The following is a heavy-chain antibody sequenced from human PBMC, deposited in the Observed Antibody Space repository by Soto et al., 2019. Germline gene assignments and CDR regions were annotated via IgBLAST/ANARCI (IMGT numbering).Heavy chain of an antibody. CDR1: GFTFGDYA. D-gene: IGHD1-7*01. Sequence: EVQLVESGGGLVQPGRSLRLSCTASGFTFGDYAMNWVRQAPGKGLEWLGFIRSKAYGGTTEFAASVKGRISISRDDSRSIADLELHSLKADDTGVYFCARAGNLFRTTNWLDPWGQGTLVTVSS. CDR3: ARAGNLFRTTNWLDP. CDR2: IRSKAYGGTT. V-gene: IGHV3-49*04. J-gene: IGHJ5*02.